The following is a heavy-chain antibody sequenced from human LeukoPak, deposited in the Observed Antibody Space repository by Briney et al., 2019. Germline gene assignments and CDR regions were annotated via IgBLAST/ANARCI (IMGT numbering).Heavy chain of an antibody. Sequence: GSLRLSCLGSGFTFSQYVMNWVRQPPGKGVEGIGYIYYSGSTNYHPSLKSRVTISVDTSKNQFSLKLSSVTAADTAVYYRATDYYGSGSYHYWGQGTLVTVSS. D-gene: IGHD3-10*01. J-gene: IGHJ4*02. CDR1: GFTFSQYV. V-gene: IGHV4-59*01. CDR3: ATDYYGSGSYHY. CDR2: IYYSGST.